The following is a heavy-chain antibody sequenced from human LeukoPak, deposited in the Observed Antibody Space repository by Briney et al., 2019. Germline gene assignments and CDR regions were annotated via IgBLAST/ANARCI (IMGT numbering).Heavy chain of an antibody. CDR2: IIPIFGTA. V-gene: IGHV1-69*01. J-gene: IGHJ3*02. CDR3: ARDRQSTFGGVIVTPYDAFDI. Sequence: ASVKVSCKASGGTFSSYAISWVRQASGQGLEWMGGIIPIFGTANYAQKLQGRVTITADESTSTAYMELSSLRSEDTAVYYCARDRQSTFGGVIVTPYDAFDIWGQGTMVTVSS. CDR1: GGTFSSYA. D-gene: IGHD3-16*02.